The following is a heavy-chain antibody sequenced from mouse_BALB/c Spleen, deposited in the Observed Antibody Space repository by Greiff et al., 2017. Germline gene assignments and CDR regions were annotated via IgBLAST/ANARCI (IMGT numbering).Heavy chain of an antibody. CDR1: GYTFTDYN. CDR2: IYPYNGGT. Sequence: EVQLQQSGPELVKPGASVKISCKASGYTFTDYNMHWVKQSHGKSLEWIGYIYPYNGGTGYNQKFKSKATLTVDNSSSTAYMELRSLTSEDSAVYYCAREEYDYDSYYYAMDYWGQGTSVTVSS. V-gene: IGHV1S29*02. D-gene: IGHD2-4*01. CDR3: AREEYDYDSYYYAMDY. J-gene: IGHJ4*01.